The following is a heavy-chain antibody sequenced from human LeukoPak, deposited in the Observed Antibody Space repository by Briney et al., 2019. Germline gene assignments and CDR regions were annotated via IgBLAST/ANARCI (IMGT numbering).Heavy chain of an antibody. V-gene: IGHV4-59*08. CDR2: IYYSGST. J-gene: IGHJ4*02. CDR3: ARQSTDTALDY. D-gene: IGHD5-18*01. Sequence: SETLSLTCTVSGGSISSYYWSWIRQPPGKGLEWIGYIYYSGSTNYNPPLKSRVTISVDTSKNQFSLKLSSVTAADTAVYYCARQSTDTALDYWGQGTLVTVFS. CDR1: GGSISSYY.